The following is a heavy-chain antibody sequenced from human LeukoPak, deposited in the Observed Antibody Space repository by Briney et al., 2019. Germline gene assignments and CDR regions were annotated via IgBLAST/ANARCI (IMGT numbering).Heavy chain of an antibody. J-gene: IGHJ4*02. Sequence: GGSLRLSCATSGFTFSSYWMSWVRQAPGKGLEWVANIKQDGSEKYYVDSVKGRFTISRDNAKNSLYLQMNSLRAEDTAVYYCARGGTGLLWFGESSEGVDYWGQGTLVTVSS. V-gene: IGHV3-7*01. CDR3: ARGGTGLLWFGESSEGVDY. CDR2: IKQDGSEK. D-gene: IGHD3-10*01. CDR1: GFTFSSYW.